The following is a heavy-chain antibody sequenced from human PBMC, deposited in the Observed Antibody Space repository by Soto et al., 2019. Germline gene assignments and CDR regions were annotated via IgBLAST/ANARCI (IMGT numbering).Heavy chain of an antibody. CDR1: GGSINSYN. J-gene: IGHJ6*02. V-gene: IGHV4-4*07. D-gene: IGHD6-13*01. CDR3: AKSSSRSSLGQYGLDV. CDR2: IYISGST. Sequence: SVTLSLTCTLSGGSINSYNWYCIWQPAGQGLEWIGRIYISGSTNYNPSLKSRVTMSIDTSKNQFSLKVSSVTAADTAVYYCAKSSSRSSLGQYGLDVWGQGTTVTVSS.